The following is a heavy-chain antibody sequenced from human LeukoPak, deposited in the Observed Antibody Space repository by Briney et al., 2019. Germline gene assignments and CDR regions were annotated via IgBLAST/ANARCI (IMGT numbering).Heavy chain of an antibody. V-gene: IGHV1-18*01. CDR2: ISAYNGNT. CDR1: GYTFTSYG. Sequence: GASVKVSCKASGYTFTSYGISWVRQAPGQGLEWMGWISAYNGNTNYAQKLQGRVTMTTDTSTSTAYMELRSLRSEDTAVYYCATDYTSRATYYYDSSGYSWGQGTLVTVSS. J-gene: IGHJ5*02. CDR3: ATDYTSRATYYYDSSGYS. D-gene: IGHD3-22*01.